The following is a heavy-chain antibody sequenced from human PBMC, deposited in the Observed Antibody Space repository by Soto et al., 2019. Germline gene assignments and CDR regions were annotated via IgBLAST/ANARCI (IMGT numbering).Heavy chain of an antibody. CDR1: GYSFTSYW. CDR2: IYPGDSDT. J-gene: IGHJ6*02. Sequence: PGESLKISCKGSGYSFTSYWIGWVRQMPGKGLEWMGIIYPGDSDTRYSPSFQGQVTISADKSISTAYLQWSSLKASDTAMYYCARHISYGYSSPYYYYGMDVWGQGTTVTVSS. D-gene: IGHD5-18*01. V-gene: IGHV5-51*01. CDR3: ARHISYGYSSPYYYYGMDV.